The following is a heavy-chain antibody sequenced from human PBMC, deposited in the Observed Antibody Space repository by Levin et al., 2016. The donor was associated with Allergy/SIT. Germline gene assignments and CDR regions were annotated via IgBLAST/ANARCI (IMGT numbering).Heavy chain of an antibody. J-gene: IGHJ4*02. Sequence: SETLSLTCAVYGGSFSGYYWSWIRQPPGKGLEWIGEINHSGSTNYNPSLKSRVTISVDTSKNQFSLKLSSVTAADTAVYYCARGRRGGSDYWGQGTLVTVSS. CDR1: GGSFSGYY. CDR2: INHSGST. D-gene: IGHD3-10*01. V-gene: IGHV4-34*01. CDR3: ARGRRGGSDY.